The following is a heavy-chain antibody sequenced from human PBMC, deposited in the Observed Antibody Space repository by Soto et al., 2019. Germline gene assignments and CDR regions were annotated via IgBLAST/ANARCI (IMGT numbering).Heavy chain of an antibody. CDR3: AKDPRFWLGDFDY. J-gene: IGHJ4*02. CDR1: GFTFSSYG. Sequence: GGSLRLSCAASGFTFSSYGMHWVRQAPGKGLEWVAVISYDGSNKYYADSVKGRFTISRDNSKNTLYLQMNSLRAEDTAVYYCAKDPRFWLGDFDYWGQGTLVTVSS. D-gene: IGHD3-9*01. V-gene: IGHV3-30*18. CDR2: ISYDGSNK.